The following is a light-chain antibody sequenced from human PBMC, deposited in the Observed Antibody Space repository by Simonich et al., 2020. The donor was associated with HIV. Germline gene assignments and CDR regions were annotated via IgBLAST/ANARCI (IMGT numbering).Light chain of an antibody. CDR3: QQYYTTPPT. CDR2: WAS. Sequence: DIVMTQSPDSLAVSPGERATINCKSSRNILYNSNNKNYLAGYQQKPGQPPNLHIYWASTRETGVPNRFSASGSGTDFTLTISSLQAEDVAVYYCQQYYTTPPTFGQGTKVEIK. V-gene: IGKV4-1*01. J-gene: IGKJ1*01. CDR1: RNILYNSNNKNY.